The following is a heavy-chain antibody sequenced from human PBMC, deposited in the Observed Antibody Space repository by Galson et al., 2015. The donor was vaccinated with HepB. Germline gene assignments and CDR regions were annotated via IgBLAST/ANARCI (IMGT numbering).Heavy chain of an antibody. D-gene: IGHD2-15*01. CDR3: AREDCNAGSCRIGGYQYYQGLDV. V-gene: IGHV4-39*07. CDR1: GDSVGRSNSY. Sequence: TLSLTCTVSGDSVGRSNSYWGWIRQPPGKGLEWIGSVLSSGSAYYKSSLRSRITVSLHTSKNQFSLSLTFDDTAVYYCAREDCNAGSCRIGGYQYYQGLDVWGQGTTVIVSS. J-gene: IGHJ6*02. CDR2: VLSSGSA.